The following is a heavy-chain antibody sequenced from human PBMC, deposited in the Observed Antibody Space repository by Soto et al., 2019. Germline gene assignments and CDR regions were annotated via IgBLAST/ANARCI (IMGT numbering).Heavy chain of an antibody. V-gene: IGHV4-4*07. J-gene: IGHJ3*02. CDR1: GGSISSYY. CDR3: ARRYYDYVWGSYRHHDAFDI. Sequence: QVQLQESGPGLVKPSETLSLTCTVSGGSISSYYWSWIRQPAGKGLEWIGRIYTSGSTNYNPSLKSRVTMSVDTSKSQFSLKLSSVTAADTAVYYCARRYYDYVWGSYRHHDAFDIWGQGTMVTVSS. D-gene: IGHD3-16*02. CDR2: IYTSGST.